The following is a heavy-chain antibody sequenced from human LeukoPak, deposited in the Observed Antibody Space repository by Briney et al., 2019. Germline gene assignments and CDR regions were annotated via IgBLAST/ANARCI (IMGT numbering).Heavy chain of an antibody. CDR2: IYYSGST. CDR3: ARSRGIVDGFDY. V-gene: IGHV4-39*01. Sequence: SETLSLTCTVSGGSLSSSSYYWGWIRQPPGKGLEWIGSIYYSGSTYYNPSLKSRVTISVDTSKNQFSLKLSSVTAADTAVYYCARSRGIVDGFDYWGQGTLVTVSS. CDR1: GGSLSSSSYY. D-gene: IGHD2-15*01. J-gene: IGHJ4*02.